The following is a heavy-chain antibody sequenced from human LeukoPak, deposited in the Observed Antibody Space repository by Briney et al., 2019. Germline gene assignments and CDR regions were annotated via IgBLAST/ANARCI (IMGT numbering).Heavy chain of an antibody. J-gene: IGHJ4*02. CDR3: ARRVVTVDY. CDR1: GGSISSSRYY. V-gene: IGHV4-39*01. CDR2: IYYSGST. D-gene: IGHD3-3*01. Sequence: SETLSLTCTVSGGSISSSRYYWGWIRQPPGKGLEWIGSIYYSGSTYYNPSLKSRVTISVDTSKNQFSLKLSSVTAADTAVYYCARRVVTVDYWGQGTLVTVSS.